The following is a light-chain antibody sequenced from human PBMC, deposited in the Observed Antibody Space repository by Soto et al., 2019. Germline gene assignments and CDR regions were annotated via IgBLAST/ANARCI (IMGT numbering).Light chain of an antibody. CDR1: QDISNF. J-gene: IGKJ5*01. CDR3: QKYNSAPPIT. Sequence: DIQLTQSPSFLSASVGDRVTITCRASQDISNFLAWFQQKPGRAPKLLIYAVFTLQSGVPSRFSGSGSGAEFTLTISSLQPEDFANYYCQKYNSAPPITFGQGTRLEIK. CDR2: AVF. V-gene: IGKV1-9*01.